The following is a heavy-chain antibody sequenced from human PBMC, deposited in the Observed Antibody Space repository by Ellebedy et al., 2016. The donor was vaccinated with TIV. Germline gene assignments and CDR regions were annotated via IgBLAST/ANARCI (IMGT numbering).Heavy chain of an antibody. D-gene: IGHD1-26*01. CDR2: IRSKANNYAT. J-gene: IGHJ4*02. Sequence: PGGSLRLSCAASGFTFSGSAIHWVRQASGKGLEWVGRIRSKANNYATAYAASVKGRFTISRDESKNTAYLQMNSLKTEDTAVYYCTRSWELSFNWGQGTLVTVSS. V-gene: IGHV3-73*01. CDR1: GFTFSGSA. CDR3: TRSWELSFN.